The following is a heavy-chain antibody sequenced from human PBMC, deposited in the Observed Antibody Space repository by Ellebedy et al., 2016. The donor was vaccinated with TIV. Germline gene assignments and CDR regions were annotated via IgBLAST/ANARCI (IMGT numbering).Heavy chain of an antibody. J-gene: IGHJ4*02. CDR1: GDSLSINSAA. V-gene: IGHV6-1*01. Sequence: SQTLSLTCXISGDSLSINSAAWNWIRQSPSRGLECLGRTYYKSKWYKDYAVSVKSRITINPDTSKNQFSLKLSCGTAADTAVYYCARERHDIVSQYYLDYWGQGTLVTVSS. D-gene: IGHD3-9*01. CDR2: TYYKSKWYK. CDR3: ARERHDIVSQYYLDY.